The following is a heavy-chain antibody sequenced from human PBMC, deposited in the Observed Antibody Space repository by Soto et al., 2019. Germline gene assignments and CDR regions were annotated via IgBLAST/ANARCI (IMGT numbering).Heavy chain of an antibody. CDR1: GASISAYY. D-gene: IGHD1-26*01. V-gene: IGHV4-59*01. CDR3: ARYSGSYYSVRSDY. Sequence: QVQLQESGPGLVKPSETLSLTCTVSGASISAYYWSWIRQPPGKGLEWIGYSYYSGTTNYNPSLKSRVTISVDMSKSQFSLNLSSVTAADTAVYYCARYSGSYYSVRSDYWGQGTLVIVSS. J-gene: IGHJ4*02. CDR2: SYYSGTT.